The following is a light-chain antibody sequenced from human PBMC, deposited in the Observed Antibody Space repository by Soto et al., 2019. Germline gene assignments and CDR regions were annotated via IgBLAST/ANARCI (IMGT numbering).Light chain of an antibody. CDR1: SSDVGSYNF. Sequence: QSALTQPASVSGSLGQSITISCTGTSSDVGSYNFVSWYQQQPGRAPKLMIYEVNKRPSGVSNRFSGSKSGNTASLTISGLQAEDEADYYCCSYAGSSTYVFGTGTKVTVL. V-gene: IGLV2-23*02. J-gene: IGLJ1*01. CDR2: EVN. CDR3: CSYAGSSTYV.